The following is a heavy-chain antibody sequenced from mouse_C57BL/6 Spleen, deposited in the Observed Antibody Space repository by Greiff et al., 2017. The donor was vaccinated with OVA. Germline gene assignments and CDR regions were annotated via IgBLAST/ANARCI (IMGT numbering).Heavy chain of an antibody. CDR3: AGYDSYYAMDY. V-gene: IGHV1-26*01. J-gene: IGHJ4*01. D-gene: IGHD2-4*01. CDR1: GYTFTDYY. CDR2: INPNNGGT. Sequence: EVQLQQSGPELVKPGASVKISCKASGYTFTDYYMNWVKQSHGKSLEWIGDINPNNGGTSYNQKFKGKATLTVDKSSSTAYMELRSLTSEDSAVYYCAGYDSYYAMDYWGQGTSVTVSS.